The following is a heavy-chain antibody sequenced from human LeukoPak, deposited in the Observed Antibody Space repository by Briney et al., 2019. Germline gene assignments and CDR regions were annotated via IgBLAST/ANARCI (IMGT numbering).Heavy chain of an antibody. CDR2: IYTSGST. J-gene: IGHJ1*01. CDR3: AREIGYCSGGSCYPGYFQH. Sequence: PSETLSLTCTVSGGSISSYYWSWIRQPAGKGLEWIGRIYTSGSTNYNPSLKSRVTMSVDTSKNQFSLKLSSVTAAGTAVYYCAREIGYCSGGSCYPGYFQHWGQGTLVTVSS. V-gene: IGHV4-4*07. D-gene: IGHD2-15*01. CDR1: GGSISSYY.